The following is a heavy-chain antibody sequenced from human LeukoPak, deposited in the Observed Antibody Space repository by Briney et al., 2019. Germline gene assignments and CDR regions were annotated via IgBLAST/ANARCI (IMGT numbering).Heavy chain of an antibody. CDR3: ARAKPKNVVRGLIMRRESRYYFDY. Sequence: PSETLSLTCNVSNYSISRGYYWGWIRQSPGKGLEWIASIYRSGSSSYNPSLKSRVTISVDTSKNQFSLRLNSVTAADTAVYYCARAKPKNVVRGLIMRRESRYYFDYWGQGTLVTVSS. CDR1: NYSISRGYY. CDR2: IYRSGSS. D-gene: IGHD3-10*01. V-gene: IGHV4-38-2*02. J-gene: IGHJ4*02.